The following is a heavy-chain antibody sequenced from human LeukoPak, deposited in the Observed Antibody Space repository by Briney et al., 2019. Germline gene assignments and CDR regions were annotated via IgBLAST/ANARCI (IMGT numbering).Heavy chain of an antibody. CDR2: IWYDGNNQ. Sequence: GGSLRLSCAASGFTLSSYGMHWVRQAPGKGLEWVALIWYDGNNQYYADSVKGRFTISRDNSKNTLYLQMNSLRAEDTAVYYCASYYDSNGYYRFDYWGQGTLVTVSS. CDR1: GFTLSSYG. CDR3: ASYYDSNGYYRFDY. V-gene: IGHV3-33*01. D-gene: IGHD3-22*01. J-gene: IGHJ4*02.